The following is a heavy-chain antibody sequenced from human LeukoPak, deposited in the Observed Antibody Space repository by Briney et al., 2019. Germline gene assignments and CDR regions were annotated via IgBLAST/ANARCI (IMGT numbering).Heavy chain of an antibody. Sequence: GGSLRLSCAVSGLTFSSSWMDWVRQAPGKGLEWVASINPDGNMKYSADSVKGRFTISRDNAENSLYLQMNSLRVEDTAFYYCARDLAYSRLDYWGQGMLVTVSS. D-gene: IGHD5-18*01. CDR3: ARDLAYSRLDY. V-gene: IGHV3-7*01. CDR2: INPDGNMK. CDR1: GLTFSSSW. J-gene: IGHJ4*02.